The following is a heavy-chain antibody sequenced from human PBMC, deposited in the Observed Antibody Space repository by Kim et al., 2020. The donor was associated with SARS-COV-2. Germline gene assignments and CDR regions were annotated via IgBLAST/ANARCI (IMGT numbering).Heavy chain of an antibody. CDR1: GFNFSSYA. CDR2: ISTNGGST. V-gene: IGHV3-64D*06. D-gene: IGHD6-19*01. Sequence: GGSLRLSCSASGFNFSSYAMHWVRQAPGKGLEYVSGISTNGGSTYYADSVKDRFIISRDNSRNMLNLQMSSLRSEDTAVYYCVKERTSGWYDFDYWGQGTLVTASS. CDR3: VKERTSGWYDFDY. J-gene: IGHJ4*02.